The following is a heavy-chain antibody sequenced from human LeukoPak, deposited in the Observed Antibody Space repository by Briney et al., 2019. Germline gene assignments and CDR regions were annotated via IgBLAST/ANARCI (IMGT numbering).Heavy chain of an antibody. Sequence: SETLSLTCAVYGGSFRGYYWSWIRQPPGKGLEWIGEINHSGSTYYNPSLKSRVTISVDTSKNPFSLKLSYVTAAETAVYYCARQGIAAAGRIPNYYYYMDVWGKGTKVTVSS. CDR1: GGSFRGYY. CDR2: INHSGST. V-gene: IGHV4-34*01. CDR3: ARQGIAAAGRIPNYYYYMDV. D-gene: IGHD6-13*01. J-gene: IGHJ6*03.